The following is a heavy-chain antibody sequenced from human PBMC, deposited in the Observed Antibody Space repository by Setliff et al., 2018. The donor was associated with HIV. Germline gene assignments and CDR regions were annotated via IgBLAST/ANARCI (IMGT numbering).Heavy chain of an antibody. CDR2: ISRDGNTI. V-gene: IGHV3-11*01. CDR3: ARDKDEDYGSTSFDY. J-gene: IGHJ4*02. D-gene: IGHD4-17*01. Sequence: GGSLRLSCAASGFTFSDYYMSWPRQAPGKGLEWVSYISRDGNTIYYADSVKGRFTISRDNAKNSLYLQLNSLRPEDTAAYYCARDKDEDYGSTSFDYWGQGILVTVSS. CDR1: GFTFSDYY.